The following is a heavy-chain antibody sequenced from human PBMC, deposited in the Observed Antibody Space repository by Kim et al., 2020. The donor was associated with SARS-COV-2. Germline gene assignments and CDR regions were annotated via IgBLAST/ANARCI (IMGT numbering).Heavy chain of an antibody. CDR3: ARAKRLMVYAMSWFDP. CDR2: INHSGST. V-gene: IGHV4-34*01. Sequence: SETLSLTCAVYGGSFSGYYWSWIRQPPGKGLEWIGEINHSGSTNYNPSLKSRVTISVDTSKNQFSLKLSSVTAADTAVYYCARAKRLMVYAMSWFDPWGQGTLVTVSS. D-gene: IGHD2-8*01. J-gene: IGHJ5*02. CDR1: GGSFSGYY.